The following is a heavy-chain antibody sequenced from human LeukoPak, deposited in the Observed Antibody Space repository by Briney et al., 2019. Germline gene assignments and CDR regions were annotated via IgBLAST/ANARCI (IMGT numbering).Heavy chain of an antibody. Sequence: GGSLRLSCAASGFTFSTYAVNWVRQASGKGLEWVGRIRSKANSYATAYAASVKGRFTISRDDSKNTAYLQMNSLKTEDTAVYYCTREGDWGQGTLVTVSS. D-gene: IGHD1-26*01. V-gene: IGHV3-73*01. CDR3: TREGD. CDR2: IRSKANSYAT. J-gene: IGHJ4*02. CDR1: GFTFSTYA.